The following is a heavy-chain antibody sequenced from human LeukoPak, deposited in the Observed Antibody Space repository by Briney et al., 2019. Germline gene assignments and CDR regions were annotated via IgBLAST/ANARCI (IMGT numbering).Heavy chain of an antibody. CDR3: ARGVDGDYADAFDI. CDR1: GYTFTSYG. CDR2: ISAYNGNT. D-gene: IGHD4-17*01. J-gene: IGHJ3*02. Sequence: ASVKVSCRASGYTFTSYGISWVRQAPGQGLEWMGWISAYNGNTNYAQKLQGRVTMTTDTSTSTAYMELRSLRSDDTAVYYCARGVDGDYADAFDIWGQGTMVTVSS. V-gene: IGHV1-18*01.